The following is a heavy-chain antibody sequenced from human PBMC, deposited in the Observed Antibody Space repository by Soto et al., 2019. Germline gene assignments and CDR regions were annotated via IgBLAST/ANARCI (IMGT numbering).Heavy chain of an antibody. CDR3: AKDLTRQLAYWLDP. CDR1: GFSFTGYY. V-gene: IGHV1-2*02. CDR2: INAHSGGT. J-gene: IGHJ5*02. Sequence: GGSVKVSCKASGFSFTGYYIHWLRPAPGQGLEWMGGINAHSGGTEYAQKFQGRVTLTRDTSIATAYLTLTSLTSDDTALYYCAKDLTRQLAYWLDPWGQGTQVTVSS. D-gene: IGHD6-6*01.